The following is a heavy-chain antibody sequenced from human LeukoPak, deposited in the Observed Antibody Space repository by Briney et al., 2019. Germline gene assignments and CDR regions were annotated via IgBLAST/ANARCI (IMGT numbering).Heavy chain of an antibody. J-gene: IGHJ4*02. CDR1: GYTFTSYD. CDR2: MNPNSGNT. D-gene: IGHD3-22*01. CDR3: ARLSGGDTSGYYYY. Sequence: GASVKVSCKASGYTFTSYDINWVRQATGQGLEWMGWMNPNSGNTSYAQKFQGRVSMTTDTSTSTAYMELRSLRSDDTALYFCARLSGGDTSGYYYYWGQGTLVTVSS. V-gene: IGHV1-8*01.